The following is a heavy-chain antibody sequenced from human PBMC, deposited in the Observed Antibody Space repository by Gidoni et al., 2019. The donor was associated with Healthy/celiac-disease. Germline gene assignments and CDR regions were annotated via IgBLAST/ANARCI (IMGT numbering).Heavy chain of an antibody. CDR3: ARDPASGGSYVS. CDR1: GFTFSSYG. J-gene: IGHJ5*02. Sequence: QVQLVESGGGVVQPGRSLRLSCAASGFTFSSYGMHWVRQAPGKGLEWVAVIWYDGSNKYYADSVKGRFTISRDNSKNTLYLQMNSLRAEDTAVYYCARDPASGGSYVSWGQGTLVTVSS. V-gene: IGHV3-33*01. D-gene: IGHD1-26*01. CDR2: IWYDGSNK.